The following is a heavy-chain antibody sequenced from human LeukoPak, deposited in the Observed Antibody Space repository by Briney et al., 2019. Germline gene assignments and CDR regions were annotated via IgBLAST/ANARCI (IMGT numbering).Heavy chain of an antibody. CDR3: ARATQQLAMYTWFDP. V-gene: IGHV3-30-3*01. CDR2: ISYDGSNK. CDR1: GFPFSSYA. J-gene: IGHJ5*02. Sequence: PGGSLRLSCAASGFPFSSYAIHWVRQAPGKGLEWVAVISYDGSNKYYADSVKGRFTISRDNSKNTLYLQMNSLRAEDTAVYYCARATQQLAMYTWFDPWGQGTLVTVSS. D-gene: IGHD6-13*01.